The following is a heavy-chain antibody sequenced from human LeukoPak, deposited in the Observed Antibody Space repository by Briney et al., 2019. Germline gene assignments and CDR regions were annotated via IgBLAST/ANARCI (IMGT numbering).Heavy chain of an antibody. CDR3: ARRTVGSWYRWFDP. CDR1: GYTFTSYD. J-gene: IGHJ5*02. CDR2: MDPNSGNT. V-gene: IGHV1-8*01. D-gene: IGHD6-13*01. Sequence: ASVKVSCKASGYTFTSYDINWVRQATGQGLEWMGWMDPNSGNTGYAQKFQGRVTMTRNTSISTAYMELSSLRSEDTAVYYCARRTVGSWYRWFDPWGQGTLVTVSS.